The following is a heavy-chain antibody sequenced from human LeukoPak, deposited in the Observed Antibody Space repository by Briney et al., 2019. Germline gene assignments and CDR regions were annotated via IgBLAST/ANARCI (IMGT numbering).Heavy chain of an antibody. Sequence: SETLSLTCAVYGGSFSGYYWSWIRQPPGKGLEWIGEINHSGSANYNPSLKSRVTISVDTSKNQFSLKLSSVTAADTAVYYCARGPSPDYWGQGTLVTVSS. CDR2: INHSGSA. CDR1: GGSFSGYY. V-gene: IGHV4-34*01. CDR3: ARGPSPDY. J-gene: IGHJ4*02.